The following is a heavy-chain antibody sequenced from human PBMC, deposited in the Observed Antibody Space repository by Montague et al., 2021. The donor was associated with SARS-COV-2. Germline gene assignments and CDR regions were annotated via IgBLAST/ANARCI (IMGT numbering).Heavy chain of an antibody. Sequence: SLRLSCAASGFTFSSHWMYWVRQAPGKGLMWVSRIKSDGSRIHYADSVKGRFTISRDNAKNMLYLQMNNLKAEDTAVYYCARGVLSESSVGEDYWGQGTLVTVSS. CDR2: IKSDGSRI. J-gene: IGHJ4*02. CDR1: GFTFSSHW. D-gene: IGHD3-22*01. CDR3: ARGVLSESSVGEDY. V-gene: IGHV3-74*01.